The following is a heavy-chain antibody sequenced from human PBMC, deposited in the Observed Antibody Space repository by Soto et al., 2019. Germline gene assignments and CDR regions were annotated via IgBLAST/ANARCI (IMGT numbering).Heavy chain of an antibody. CDR2: IFPSGTT. Sequence: SETLSLTCGVSGGSLSGATYSWNWIRQPPGKGLEWIGYIFPSGTTYYNPSLKGRVTISIDVSKNQFSLSLRSLTAADTAVYYCARSREFDYWSQGTLVTVSS. CDR1: GGSLSGATYS. CDR3: ARSREFDY. J-gene: IGHJ4*02. V-gene: IGHV4-30-2*01.